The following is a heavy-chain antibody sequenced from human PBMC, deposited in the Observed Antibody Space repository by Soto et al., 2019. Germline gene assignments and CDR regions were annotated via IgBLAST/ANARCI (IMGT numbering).Heavy chain of an antibody. Sequence: SETLSLTCTVSGGSISSYYWSWIRQPPGKGLEWIGYIYYSGSTNYNPSLKSRVTISVDTSKNQFSLKLSSVTAADTAVYYCARAAYYYDCSGYFGYFQHWGQGTLVTVSS. CDR2: IYYSGST. V-gene: IGHV4-59*01. CDR3: ARAAYYYDCSGYFGYFQH. CDR1: GGSISSYY. D-gene: IGHD3-22*01. J-gene: IGHJ1*01.